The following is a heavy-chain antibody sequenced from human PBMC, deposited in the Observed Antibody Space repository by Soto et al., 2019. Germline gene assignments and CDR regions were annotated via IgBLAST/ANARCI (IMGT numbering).Heavy chain of an antibody. CDR2: IFSGGGT. CDR1: GLTVSDNY. V-gene: IGHV3-66*01. CDR3: VKERYCSSTSCYDFDY. Sequence: PGGSLRLSCAASGLTVSDNYMSWVRRAPGKGLEWVSIIFSGGGTYYADSVKGRFTISRDNSKNTLYLQMSSLRPEDTAVYYCVKERYCSSTSCYDFDYWGQGNLVTVSS. J-gene: IGHJ4*02. D-gene: IGHD2-2*01.